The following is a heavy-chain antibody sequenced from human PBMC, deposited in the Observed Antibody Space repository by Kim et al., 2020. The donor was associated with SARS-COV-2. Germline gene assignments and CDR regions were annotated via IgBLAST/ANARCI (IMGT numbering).Heavy chain of an antibody. CDR3: ARGTSRYFDP. J-gene: IGHJ5*02. Sequence: WYSDSAVSLKSRVTINPDTSKNQFSLRLNSVTPEDTAVYFCARGTSRYFDPWGQGTLVTVSS. V-gene: IGHV6-1*01. CDR2: WYS. D-gene: IGHD1-20*01.